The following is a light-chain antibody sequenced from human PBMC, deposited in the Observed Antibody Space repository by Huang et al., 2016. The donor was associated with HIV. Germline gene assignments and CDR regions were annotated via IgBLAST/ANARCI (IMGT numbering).Light chain of an antibody. CDR3: QQYNKWPPEYT. J-gene: IGKJ2*01. Sequence: VMMSQSPATLAASPGERVTLSCWASQSVNTNLAWYQQKPGQPPRLLIEAAATRATGVPARCAGSGSGTEFTLTIDSLQSDDFAVYYCQQYNKWPPEYTFGQGTRLEIK. CDR1: QSVNTN. CDR2: AAA. V-gene: IGKV3-15*01.